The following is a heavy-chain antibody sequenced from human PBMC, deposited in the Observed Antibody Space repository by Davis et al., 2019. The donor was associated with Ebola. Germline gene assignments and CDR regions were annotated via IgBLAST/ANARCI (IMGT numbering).Heavy chain of an antibody. J-gene: IGHJ4*02. Sequence: GGSLRLSCAASGFTFSSYEMVWVRQAPGKGLEWVSVIYSGGSTYYADSVKGRFTISRHNSKNTLYLQMNSLRAEDTAVYYCARDPYGDYWLDYWGQGTLVTVSS. V-gene: IGHV3-53*04. CDR1: GFTFSSYE. D-gene: IGHD4-17*01. CDR3: ARDPYGDYWLDY. CDR2: IYSGGST.